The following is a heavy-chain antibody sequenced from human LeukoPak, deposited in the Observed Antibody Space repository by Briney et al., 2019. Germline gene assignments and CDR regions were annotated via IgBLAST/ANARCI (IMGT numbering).Heavy chain of an antibody. D-gene: IGHD3-16*01. CDR1: GFTFSSYS. CDR3: AKDDRLLRFLH. V-gene: IGHV3-23*01. J-gene: IGHJ4*02. Sequence: PGGSLRLSCAASGFTFSSYSMNWVRQAPGKGLEWGSGIIGSGGTTYYADSVKGRFTISRDNSKNTVYLQINNLRDEDTAVYYCAKDDRLLRFLHWGQGTLVTVSS. CDR2: IIGSGGTT.